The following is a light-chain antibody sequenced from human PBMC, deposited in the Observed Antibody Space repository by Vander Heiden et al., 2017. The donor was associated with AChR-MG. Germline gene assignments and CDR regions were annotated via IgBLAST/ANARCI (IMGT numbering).Light chain of an antibody. V-gene: IGKV2-28*01. Sequence: VMTQSPLSLPVTPGEPASISCRSSQSLLHSNGYNYLDWYLQKPGQSPQLLIYLGSNRASGVPDRFSGSGSGTDFTLKISRVEAEDVGVYYCMQALQTPWTFGQGTKVEIK. CDR2: LGS. CDR3: MQALQTPWT. J-gene: IGKJ1*01. CDR1: QSLLHSNGYNY.